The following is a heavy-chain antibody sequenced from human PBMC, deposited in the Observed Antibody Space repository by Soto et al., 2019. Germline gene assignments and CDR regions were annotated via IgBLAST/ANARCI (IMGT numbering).Heavy chain of an antibody. CDR1: GFTFSSYG. CDR3: AKDRVKWPPLGGMDV. D-gene: IGHD1-26*01. J-gene: IGHJ6*02. V-gene: IGHV3-30*18. CDR2: ISYDGSKK. Sequence: QVQLVESGGGVVQPGRSLRLSCAASGFTFSSYGMHWVRQAPGKGLEWVAVISYDGSKKYYADSVKGRFTISRDNSKNALYLQMNSLRAEDTAVYYCAKDRVKWPPLGGMDVWGQGTMVTVSS.